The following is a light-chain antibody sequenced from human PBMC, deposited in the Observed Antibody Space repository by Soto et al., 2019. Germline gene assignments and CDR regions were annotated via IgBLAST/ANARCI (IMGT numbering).Light chain of an antibody. CDR2: GAS. Sequence: ESGLTQSPVILSLSPGERASLSCVASQSISSSFLAWYQQKPGQAPRLLIYGASSRATGIPDRFSGTGSETDFTLTISRLEPEDFAVYYCQQYDNSPITFGQGTKVDIK. V-gene: IGKV3-20*01. CDR1: QSISSSF. J-gene: IGKJ1*01. CDR3: QQYDNSPIT.